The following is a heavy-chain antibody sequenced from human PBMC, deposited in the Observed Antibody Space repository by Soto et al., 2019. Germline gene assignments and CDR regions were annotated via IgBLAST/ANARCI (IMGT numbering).Heavy chain of an antibody. CDR2: IYHSGST. J-gene: IGHJ4*02. CDR3: ARGAVVNFDS. V-gene: IGHV4-30-2*06. D-gene: IGHD3-22*01. CDR1: GGSISSGGPS. Sequence: QLQLQESGSGLVKPSQTLSLTCAVSGGSISSGGPSWTWIRQSPGKGLEWIGYIYHSGSTYYNPSLESRVTIPLDRSKNQFSLRLSSVTAADTAVYYCARGAVVNFDSWGQGTLVTVSS.